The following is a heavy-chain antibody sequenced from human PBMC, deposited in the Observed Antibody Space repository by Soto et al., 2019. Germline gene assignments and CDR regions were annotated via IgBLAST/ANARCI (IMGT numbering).Heavy chain of an antibody. D-gene: IGHD5-12*01. CDR2: ISGSGGST. Sequence: XGSLRLSCAASGFTFSSYAMIWVRQAPGKGREGVSAISGSGGSTYYADSVKGRFTISRDNSKNTLYLQMNSLRLEDTAVYYCAKDLGYSGYDYFDYWGQGTLVTVSS. CDR3: AKDLGYSGYDYFDY. CDR1: GFTFSSYA. V-gene: IGHV3-23*01. J-gene: IGHJ4*02.